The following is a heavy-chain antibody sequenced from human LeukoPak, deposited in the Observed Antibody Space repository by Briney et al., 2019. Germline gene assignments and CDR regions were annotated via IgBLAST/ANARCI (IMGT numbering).Heavy chain of an antibody. Sequence: ASVKVSCKASGYTFISYFIHWVRQAPGQGLEWMGIINPSAGTTTYAQKFQGRVTMTRDTSITTAYMDLSSLGSDDTAVFYCVRKSATRRTSEFDYWGQGTPVTVSS. J-gene: IGHJ4*02. CDR2: INPSAGTT. V-gene: IGHV1-46*01. CDR1: GYTFISYF. D-gene: IGHD2-15*01. CDR3: VRKSATRRTSEFDY.